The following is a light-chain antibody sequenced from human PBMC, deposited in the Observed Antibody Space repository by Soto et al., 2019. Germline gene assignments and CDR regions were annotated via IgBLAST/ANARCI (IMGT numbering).Light chain of an antibody. CDR2: DAS. Sequence: EIVLTQSPATLSLSPGERATLSCRASESVSSYLAWYQQKPGQAPRLLIYDASNRAIGIPARFSGSGSGTDFTLTISNLEPEDFAVYYCQQRSNWPLFTFGPGTKVDVK. J-gene: IGKJ3*01. CDR1: ESVSSY. V-gene: IGKV3-11*01. CDR3: QQRSNWPLFT.